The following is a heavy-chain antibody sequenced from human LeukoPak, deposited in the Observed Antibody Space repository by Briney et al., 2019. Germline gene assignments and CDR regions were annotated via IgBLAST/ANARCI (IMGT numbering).Heavy chain of an antibody. D-gene: IGHD3-3*01. J-gene: IGHJ4*02. CDR2: IIPIFGTA. V-gene: IGHV1-69*13. CDR3: ATHDFWSGYYTGLVDY. CDR1: GGTFSSYA. Sequence: GASVKVSCKASGGTFSSYAISWVRQAPGQGLEWMGGIIPIFGTANYAQKFQGRVTITADESTSTAYMELSSLRSEDTAVYYCATHDFWSGYYTGLVDYWGQGTLVTASS.